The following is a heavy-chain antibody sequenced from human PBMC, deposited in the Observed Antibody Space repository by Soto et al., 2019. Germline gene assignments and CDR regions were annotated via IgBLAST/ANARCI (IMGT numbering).Heavy chain of an antibody. CDR1: GYTFTSYY. J-gene: IGHJ5*01. CDR3: AREKPVTAKGELDS. D-gene: IGHD2-21*02. V-gene: IGHV1-46*01. CDR2: IIPSVGRT. Sequence: ASVKVSCKASGYTFTSYYMHWVRQAPGQGLEWMGRIIPSVGRTNYAQKFQGRVTMTRDKSTNTAYMELRSRRSEETAVYYCAREKPVTAKGELDSWGQGTLVTVSS.